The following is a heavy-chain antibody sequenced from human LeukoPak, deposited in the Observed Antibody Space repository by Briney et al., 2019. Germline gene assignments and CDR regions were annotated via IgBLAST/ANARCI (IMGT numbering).Heavy chain of an antibody. CDR1: GGSFSGYY. J-gene: IGHJ4*02. V-gene: IGHV4-34*01. CDR2: INHSGST. D-gene: IGHD2-2*01. CDR3: ARGRNIVVVPAAPKRYFDY. Sequence: SETLSLTCAVYGGSFSGYYWSWIRQPPRKGLEWIGEINHSGSTNYNPSLKSRVTISVDTSKNQFSLKLSSVTAADTAVYYCARGRNIVVVPAAPKRYFDYWGQGTLVTVSS.